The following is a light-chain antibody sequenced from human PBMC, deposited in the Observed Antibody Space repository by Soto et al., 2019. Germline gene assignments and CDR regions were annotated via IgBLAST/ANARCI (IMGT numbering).Light chain of an antibody. CDR1: NSNIGAGYD. CDR2: GNI. V-gene: IGLV1-40*01. Sequence: QPVLTQPPSVSGAPGQRVTISCTGSNSNIGAGYDVHWYQQFPGTAPKLLIYGNINRPSGVPDRFSGSKSGPSASLAITGLQAEDEADYYCQSYDNRLCKYVFGGGTKVTVL. CDR3: QSYDNRLCKYV. J-gene: IGLJ1*01.